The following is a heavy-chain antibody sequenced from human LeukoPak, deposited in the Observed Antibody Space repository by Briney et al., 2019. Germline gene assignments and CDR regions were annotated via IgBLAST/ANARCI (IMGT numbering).Heavy chain of an antibody. CDR1: GFTFDDYA. Sequence: PGGSLRLSCAASGFTFDDYAMHWVRQAPGQGLDWVSSISRNSANIGYADSLKGRFTISRDNAKNSLYLQMNSLRAEDTALYYCAKSSSAEALIYDSRGYFDYWGQGTLVTVSS. V-gene: IGHV3-9*01. J-gene: IGHJ4*02. CDR3: AKSSSAEALIYDSRGYFDY. D-gene: IGHD3-22*01. CDR2: ISRNSANI.